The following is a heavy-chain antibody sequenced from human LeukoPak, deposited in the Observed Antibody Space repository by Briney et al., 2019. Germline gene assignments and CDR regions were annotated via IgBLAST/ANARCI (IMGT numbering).Heavy chain of an antibody. V-gene: IGHV4-4*07. J-gene: IGHJ4*02. CDR3: ARALGIFFYY. CDR1: GRSITRHY. D-gene: IGHD3-3*01. Sequence: PSETLSLTCTVAGRSITRHYTGSIRQPAGKGLEWIGRIYTSGSTNYNPSLKSRVPMSVATSKNQFPLKLSSVTAAAPPVGYCARALGIFFYYWGQGTLVTVSS. CDR2: IYTSGST.